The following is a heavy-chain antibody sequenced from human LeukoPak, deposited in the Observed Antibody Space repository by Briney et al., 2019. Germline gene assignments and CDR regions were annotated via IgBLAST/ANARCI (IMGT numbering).Heavy chain of an antibody. Sequence: PSETLSLTCTVSGGSISSNSYYWGWIRQPPGKGLEWIGSISYSGTTSYNPSLKSRGAISVDTSKNQFSLKLSSVTAADTAVYYCARRYHGSGTYYNYFDYWGQGTLVTVS. CDR2: ISYSGTT. CDR3: ARRYHGSGTYYNYFDY. J-gene: IGHJ4*02. CDR1: GGSISSNSYY. V-gene: IGHV4-39*01. D-gene: IGHD3-10*01.